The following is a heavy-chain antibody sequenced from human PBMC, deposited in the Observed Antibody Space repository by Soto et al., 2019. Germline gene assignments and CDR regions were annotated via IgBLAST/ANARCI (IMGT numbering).Heavy chain of an antibody. CDR2: NMPIFRTP. V-gene: IGHV1-69*12. D-gene: IGHD1-1*01. J-gene: IGHJ6*02. Sequence: QVQLEQSGAEVKKPGSSVKVSCKASGGTFRNSAFSWVRQAPGQGLEWMGGNMPIFRTPDYAQKFQGRVTITADESTSTTYMELSGLRSDDTAVYYCARDNDRPQLGGNYYYILDVWGHGTAVTVSS. CDR3: ARDNDRPQLGGNYYYILDV. CDR1: GGTFRNSA.